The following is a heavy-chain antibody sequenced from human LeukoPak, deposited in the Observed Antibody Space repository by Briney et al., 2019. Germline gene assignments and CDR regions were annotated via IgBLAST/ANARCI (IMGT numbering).Heavy chain of an antibody. Sequence: SETLSLTCTVSGGSIGSYYWSWIRQPAGKGLEWIGRIYTSGSTNYNPSLKSRVTMSVDTSKNQFSLKLSSVTAADTAVYYCARAGAYYYGSGSYNYYYMDVWGKGTTVTVSS. D-gene: IGHD3-10*01. CDR3: ARAGAYYYGSGSYNYYYMDV. CDR2: IYTSGST. CDR1: GGSIGSYY. J-gene: IGHJ6*03. V-gene: IGHV4-4*07.